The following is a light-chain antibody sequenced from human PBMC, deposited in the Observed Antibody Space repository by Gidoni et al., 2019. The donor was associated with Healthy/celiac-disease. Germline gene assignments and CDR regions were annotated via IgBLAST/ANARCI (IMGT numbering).Light chain of an antibody. CDR2: DAS. CDR1: QSISSW. Sequence: ILMTQSPSTLSASVGDRVTITCRASQSISSWLAWYQQKPGKAPKLLIYDASSLESGVPSRFSGSGSGTEFTLTISSLQPDDFATYYCQQYNSYSWTFGQGTKVEIK. J-gene: IGKJ1*01. V-gene: IGKV1-5*01. CDR3: QQYNSYSWT.